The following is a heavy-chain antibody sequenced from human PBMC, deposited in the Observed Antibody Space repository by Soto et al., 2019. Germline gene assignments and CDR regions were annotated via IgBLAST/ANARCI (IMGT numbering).Heavy chain of an antibody. J-gene: IGHJ4*02. V-gene: IGHV3-48*03. CDR2: ISSSGSTI. CDR1: GFTFSSYE. CDR3: ATESRTLPDY. Sequence: GGSLRLSCTASGFTFSSYEMNWVRQAPGKGLEWVSYISSSGSTIYDADSVKGRFTISRDNAKNSLFLQMNSLRAEDTAVYYCATESRTLPDYWGPGTLVTVSS.